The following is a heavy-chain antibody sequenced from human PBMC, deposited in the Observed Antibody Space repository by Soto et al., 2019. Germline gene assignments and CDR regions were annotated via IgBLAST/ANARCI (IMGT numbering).Heavy chain of an antibody. CDR2: ITSDGSGT. Sequence: XGSLRLSCSASGFTFNTYWMHWVRRPPGKGLVWVARITSDGSGTTYADSVKGRFTISRDNAKNTLYLQMNSLRADDTAVYYCVRHFDKWGQGTLVTVSS. CDR3: VRHFDK. CDR1: GFTFNTYW. J-gene: IGHJ4*02. V-gene: IGHV3-74*01.